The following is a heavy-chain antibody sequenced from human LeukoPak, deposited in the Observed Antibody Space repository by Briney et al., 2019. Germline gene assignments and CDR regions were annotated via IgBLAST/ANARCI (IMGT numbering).Heavy chain of an antibody. Sequence: ASVKVSCKASGYTFTSYYMHWVRQAPGQGLEWIGIINPSGGSTTYAQKFQGRVTMTRDMSTSTVYMELSSLRSEDTAVYYCARVTAARPGDYWGQGTLVTVSS. J-gene: IGHJ4*02. CDR1: GYTFTSYY. V-gene: IGHV1-46*01. CDR3: ARVTAARPGDY. D-gene: IGHD6-6*01. CDR2: INPSGGST.